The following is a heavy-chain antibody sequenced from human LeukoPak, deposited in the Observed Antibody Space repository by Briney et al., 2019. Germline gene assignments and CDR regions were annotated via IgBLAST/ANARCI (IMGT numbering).Heavy chain of an antibody. Sequence: PSETLLHTCSVPGDYVCIGIYYWSWIRQPPGKGLEWIGYIYYSGSTNYDPSLKSRVTISVDTSKNQSSLKLSSVTAADTAVYYCARYDYRDCWFDPWGQGTLVTASS. CDR1: GDYVCIGIYY. CDR3: ARYDYRDCWFDP. V-gene: IGHV4-61*01. J-gene: IGHJ5*02. CDR2: IYYSGST. D-gene: IGHD4-17*01.